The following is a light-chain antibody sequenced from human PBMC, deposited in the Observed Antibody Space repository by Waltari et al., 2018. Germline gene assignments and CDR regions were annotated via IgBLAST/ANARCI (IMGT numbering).Light chain of an antibody. CDR3: QHYVRLPAT. J-gene: IGKJ1*01. CDR1: QSGSRA. CDR2: GAS. Sequence: EIVLTQSPGSLSSSPGERVTLSCRASQSGSRALAWYQQKPGQPPRLLIFGASNRATGIPDRFSGSGSGTDFSLTISRLEPEDFAVYYCQHYVRLPATFGQGTKVEIK. V-gene: IGKV3-20*01.